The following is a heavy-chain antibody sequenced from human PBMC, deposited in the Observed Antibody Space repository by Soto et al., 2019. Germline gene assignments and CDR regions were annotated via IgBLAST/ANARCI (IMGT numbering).Heavy chain of an antibody. CDR1: GFTFDDYT. J-gene: IGHJ6*02. Sequence: EVQLVESGGVVVQPGGSLRLSCAASGFTFDDYTMHWVRQAPGKGLEWVSLISWDGGSTYYADSVKGRFTISRDNSKNSLYLQMNSLRTEDTALYYCAKDIGDTYYYYGMDVWGQGTTVTVSS. CDR2: ISWDGGST. CDR3: AKDIGDTYYYYGMDV. D-gene: IGHD3-10*01. V-gene: IGHV3-43*01.